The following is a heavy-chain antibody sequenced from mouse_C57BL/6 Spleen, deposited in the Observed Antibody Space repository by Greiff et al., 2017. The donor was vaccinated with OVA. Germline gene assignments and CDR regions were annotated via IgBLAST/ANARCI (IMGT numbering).Heavy chain of an antibody. V-gene: IGHV1-59*01. CDR2: IDPSDSYT. Sequence: QVQLQQPGAELVRPGTSVKLSCKASGYTFTSYWMHWVKQRPGQGLEWIGVIDPSDSYTNYNQKFKGKATLTVDTSSSTAYMQLSSLTSEDSAVYYGARDSSGGNYFDYWGQGTTLTVSS. D-gene: IGHD3-2*02. CDR3: ARDSSGGNYFDY. CDR1: GYTFTSYW. J-gene: IGHJ2*01.